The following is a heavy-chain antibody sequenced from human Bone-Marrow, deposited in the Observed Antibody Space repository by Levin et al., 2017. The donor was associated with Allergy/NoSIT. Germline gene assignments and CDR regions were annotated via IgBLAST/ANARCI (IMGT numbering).Heavy chain of an antibody. J-gene: IGHJ4*02. Sequence: GGSLRLSCAASGFTFSGYGIHWVRQAPGKGLEWVAVISHDGSNKYYADSVKGRFTISRDNSKNTLYLQMNSLRPEDTAVYHCSTNYHGSGCFDYWGQGTLVTVAS. CDR2: ISHDGSNK. D-gene: IGHD3-10*01. CDR1: GFTFSGYG. V-gene: IGHV3-30*03. CDR3: STNYHGSGCFDY.